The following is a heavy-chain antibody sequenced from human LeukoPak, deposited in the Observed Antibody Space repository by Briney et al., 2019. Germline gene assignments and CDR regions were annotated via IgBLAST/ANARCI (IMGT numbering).Heavy chain of an antibody. Sequence: PSETLSLTCTVSGGSISSSSYYWGWIRQPPGKGLEWIGSIYYSGSTYYNPSLKSRVTTSVDTSKNQFSLELSSVAAADTAVYYCARHNPDSSGYFDYWGQGTLVTVSS. J-gene: IGHJ4*02. CDR3: ARHNPDSSGYFDY. D-gene: IGHD3-22*01. CDR1: GGSISSSSYY. CDR2: IYYSGST. V-gene: IGHV4-39*01.